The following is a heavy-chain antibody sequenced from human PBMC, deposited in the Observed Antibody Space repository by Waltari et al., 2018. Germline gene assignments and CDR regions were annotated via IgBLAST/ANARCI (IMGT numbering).Heavy chain of an antibody. Sequence: QVQLVQSGAEVKKPGSSVKVACKASGGTFSSDAISWVRQAPGPGLEWMGGSSPIVSTDNYAQQCQVSVTIPPDESTRTASMELGSLRSEDTAVHYCARDGRRAYGGKIGTNGFDYWGQATLVTVSS. CDR1: GGTFSSDA. D-gene: IGHD2-8*01. CDR2: SSPIVSTD. CDR3: ARDGRRAYGGKIGTNGFDY. J-gene: IGHJ4*02. V-gene: IGHV1-69*05.